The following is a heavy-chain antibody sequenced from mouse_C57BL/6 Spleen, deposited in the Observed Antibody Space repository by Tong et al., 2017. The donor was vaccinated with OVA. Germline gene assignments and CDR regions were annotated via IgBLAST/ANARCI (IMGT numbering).Heavy chain of an antibody. V-gene: IGHV1-42*01. D-gene: IGHD1-1*02. CDR3: TGGRAWVVY. J-gene: IGHJ3*01. CDR1: GYSFTGYY. Sequence: EVLPQASGPDLVKPRASVQISCKASGYSFTGYYMNWVKQSPEKSLEWIGEINPSTGGTTYNQKFKAKATLTVDKSSSTAYMQLKSLTSEDSAVYYCTGGRAWVVYWGQGTLDTSSA. CDR2: INPSTGGT.